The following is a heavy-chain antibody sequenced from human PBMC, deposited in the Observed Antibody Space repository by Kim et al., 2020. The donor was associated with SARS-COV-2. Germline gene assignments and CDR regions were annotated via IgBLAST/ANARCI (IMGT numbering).Heavy chain of an antibody. D-gene: IGHD6-19*01. CDR3: ARVNHSSGLNRGDY. J-gene: IGHJ4*02. V-gene: IGHV4-34*01. Sequence: PSLKSRVTISVDTSKNQFSLKLSSVTAADTAVYYCARVNHSSGLNRGDYWGQGTLVTVSS.